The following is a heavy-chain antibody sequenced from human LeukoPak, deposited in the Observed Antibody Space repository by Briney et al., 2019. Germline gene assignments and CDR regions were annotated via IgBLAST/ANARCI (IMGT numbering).Heavy chain of an antibody. D-gene: IGHD3-16*01. CDR1: GYTFISYD. Sequence: ASVKVSCKASGYTFISYDIDWVRQVPGQGLEWMGWMSPKSGNTDYAQKFKGRVTMTRNTSINTAYLELSSLTSDDTAVDFCARGVGGLGNMDVWGKGTTVIISS. V-gene: IGHV1-8*01. CDR3: ARGVGGLGNMDV. J-gene: IGHJ6*03. CDR2: MSPKSGNT.